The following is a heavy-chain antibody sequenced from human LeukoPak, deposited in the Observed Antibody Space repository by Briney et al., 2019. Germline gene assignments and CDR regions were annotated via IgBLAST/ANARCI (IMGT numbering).Heavy chain of an antibody. CDR1: GYSISSGYY. Sequence: PSETLSLTCTVSGYSISSGYYWGWIRQPPGKGLEWIGSIYHSGSTYYNPSLKSRVTISVDTSRNQFSLKLSSVTAADTAVYYCARGDMVATFKTVPFDYWGQGTLVTVSS. CDR3: ARGDMVATFKTVPFDY. J-gene: IGHJ4*02. V-gene: IGHV4-38-2*02. D-gene: IGHD5-12*01. CDR2: IYHSGST.